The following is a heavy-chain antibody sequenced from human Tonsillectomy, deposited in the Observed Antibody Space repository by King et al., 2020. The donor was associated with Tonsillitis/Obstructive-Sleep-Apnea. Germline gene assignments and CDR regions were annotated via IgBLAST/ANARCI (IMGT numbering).Heavy chain of an antibody. CDR2: IGGRGGST. D-gene: IGHD3-16*01. V-gene: IGHV3-23*04. J-gene: IGHJ4*02. CDR1: GFTFSSDA. Sequence: VQLVESGGGLVQPGGSLRLSCAASGFTFSSDAMSWVRQAPGKGLEWVSAIGGRGGSTYYADSVKGRFTISRDNSKNTLYLQMNSLRAKDTAVYYCAKDFGTFDYWGQGTLVTVSS. CDR3: AKDFGTFDY.